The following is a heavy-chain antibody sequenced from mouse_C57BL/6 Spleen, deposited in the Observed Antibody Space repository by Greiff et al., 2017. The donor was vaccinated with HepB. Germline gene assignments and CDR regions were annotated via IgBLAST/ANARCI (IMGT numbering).Heavy chain of an antibody. D-gene: IGHD1-1*01. CDR3: THSYYGSSEY. Sequence: VQLQQSGAELVRPGASVKLSCTASGFNIKDDYMHWVKQRPEQGLEWIGWIDPENGDTEYASKFQGKATITADTSSNTAYLQLSSLTSEETAVYYCTHSYYGSSEYWGQGTLVTVSA. V-gene: IGHV14-4*01. CDR2: IDPENGDT. J-gene: IGHJ3*01. CDR1: GFNIKDDY.